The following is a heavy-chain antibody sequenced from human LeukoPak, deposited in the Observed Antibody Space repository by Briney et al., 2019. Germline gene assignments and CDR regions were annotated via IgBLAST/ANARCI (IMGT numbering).Heavy chain of an antibody. J-gene: IGHJ4*02. Sequence: ASVTVSFKASGYTFIVYYIHWVRQAPGQGLEWMGWINPNSGDTKYAQKFQGRVTMTRDTSISTAYMELSRLRSDDTAVYFCARRPTGGWLQYYFDYWGQGTLVTVSS. CDR2: INPNSGDT. D-gene: IGHD6-19*01. CDR1: GYTFIVYY. V-gene: IGHV1-2*02. CDR3: ARRPTGGWLQYYFDY.